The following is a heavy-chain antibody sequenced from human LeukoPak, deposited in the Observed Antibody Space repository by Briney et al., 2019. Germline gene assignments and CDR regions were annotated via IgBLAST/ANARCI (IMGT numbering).Heavy chain of an antibody. D-gene: IGHD3-3*01. CDR1: GYTLTELS. CDR3: ATGSGAPLRDFWSGYPFDY. J-gene: IGHJ4*02. V-gene: IGHV1-24*01. Sequence: ASVKVSCKVSGYTLTELSMHWERQAPGKGLEWMGGFDPEDGETIYAQRFQGRVTMTEDTSTDTAYMELSSLRSEDTAVYYCATGSGAPLRDFWSGYPFDYWGQGTLVTVSS. CDR2: FDPEDGET.